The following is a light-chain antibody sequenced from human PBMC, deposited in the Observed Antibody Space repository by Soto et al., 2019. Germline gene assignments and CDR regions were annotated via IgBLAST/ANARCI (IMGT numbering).Light chain of an antibody. J-gene: IGKJ1*01. CDR2: QTS. CDR1: QYINTR. CDR3: QHYGDSSWT. Sequence: EIVLTQSPATLSSFPGDRVTLSCRASQYINTRLAWYQHRPGQAPRLLIYQTSIRAAGIPARFSGSGSGTDFTLTISRLEPDDFAVYYCQHYGDSSWTFGQGTKVEIK. V-gene: IGKV3-20*01.